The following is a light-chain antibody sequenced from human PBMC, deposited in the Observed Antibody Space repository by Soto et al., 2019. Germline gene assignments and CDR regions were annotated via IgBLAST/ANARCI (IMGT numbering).Light chain of an antibody. Sequence: LTQPPSASGSHGQSVTISCAGTSGDVGGYNYVSWYQQHPGKAPKLLIYEVSKRPSGVPDRFSGSKSGNTASLTVSGFQADDEADYYCNSYAGSNNLAIFGTGTKVTVL. CDR2: EVS. J-gene: IGLJ1*01. V-gene: IGLV2-8*01. CDR1: SGDVGGYNY. CDR3: NSYAGSNNLAI.